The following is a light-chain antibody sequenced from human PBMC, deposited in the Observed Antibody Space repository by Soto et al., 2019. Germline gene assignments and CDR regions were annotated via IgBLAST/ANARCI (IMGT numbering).Light chain of an antibody. Sequence: EIVLTQSPGTLSLSPGERATLSCRASQSVSSNYLAWYQQKPGQAPRLLIYGASTRATGIPDRFSGSGSGTDFTLTISSLEPEDFAVYYCQQYGSSPLTFGGGTKVEFK. V-gene: IGKV3-20*01. CDR2: GAS. CDR3: QQYGSSPLT. J-gene: IGKJ4*01. CDR1: QSVSSNY.